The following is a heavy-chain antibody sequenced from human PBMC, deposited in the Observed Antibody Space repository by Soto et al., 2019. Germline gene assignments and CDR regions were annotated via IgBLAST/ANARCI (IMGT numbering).Heavy chain of an antibody. D-gene: IGHD3-22*01. CDR2: IYYSGST. Sequence: QVQLQESGPGLVKPSQTLSLTCTVSVASISSGGYYWSWIRQHPGEGLEWIGYIYYSGSTSYNPSLKSRVTISVDTSKNQFSLKLSSVSDADTAVYYCARESNYDTSGYPPWFAPWGQGTLVTVSS. CDR3: ARESNYDTSGYPPWFAP. CDR1: VASISSGGYY. V-gene: IGHV4-31*03. J-gene: IGHJ5*02.